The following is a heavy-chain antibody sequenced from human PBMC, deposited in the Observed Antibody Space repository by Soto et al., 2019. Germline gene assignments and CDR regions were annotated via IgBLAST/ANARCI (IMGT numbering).Heavy chain of an antibody. CDR1: GFTVSSNY. CDR2: IYSGGST. J-gene: IGHJ6*02. D-gene: IGHD5-18*01. Sequence: EVQLVESGGGLIQPGGSLRLSCAASGFTVSSNYMSWVRQAPGKGLEWVSAIYSGGSTYYADSVKGRFTISRDNSKNTLYLQMNSLRAEDTAVYYCAREYSYGYYYYYAMDVWGHGTTVTVSS. CDR3: AREYSYGYYYYYAMDV. V-gene: IGHV3-53*01.